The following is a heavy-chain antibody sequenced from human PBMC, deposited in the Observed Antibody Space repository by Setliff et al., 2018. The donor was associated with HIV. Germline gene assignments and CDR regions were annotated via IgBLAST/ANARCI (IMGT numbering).Heavy chain of an antibody. Sequence: PGGSLRLSCTASGFTFNSYGMHWVRQAPGKGLEWVAVIWNDGSDKYYADSVRGRFTISRDNSNNTLYLQLSSLRDDDMAVYYCAKDRYCSGGSCYSGNAFDLWGQGTMVTVSS. J-gene: IGHJ3*01. CDR3: AKDRYCSGGSCYSGNAFDL. CDR2: IWNDGSDK. D-gene: IGHD2-15*01. V-gene: IGHV3-33*06. CDR1: GFTFNSYG.